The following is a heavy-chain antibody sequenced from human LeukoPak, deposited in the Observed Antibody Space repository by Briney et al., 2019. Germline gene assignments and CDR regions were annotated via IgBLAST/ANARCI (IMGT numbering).Heavy chain of an antibody. Sequence: PGGSLRLSCAASGFTFSSYAMSWVRQAPGKGLEWVSAISGSGGSTYYADSVKGRFTISRDNSKNTLYLQMNTLRAEDTAVYYCARDRHKYNYDSGGYPPYWGQGTLVTVSS. D-gene: IGHD3-22*01. J-gene: IGHJ4*02. V-gene: IGHV3-23*01. CDR1: GFTFSSYA. CDR3: ARDRHKYNYDSGGYPPY. CDR2: ISGSGGST.